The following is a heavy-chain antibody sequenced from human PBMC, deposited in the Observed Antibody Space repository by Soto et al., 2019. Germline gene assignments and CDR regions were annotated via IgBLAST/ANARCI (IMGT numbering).Heavy chain of an antibody. J-gene: IGHJ5*02. CDR2: ISGPGDET. D-gene: IGHD3-22*01. V-gene: IGHV3-23*01. CDR1: GFPLGTHD. CDR3: ARAKTYYGSKGWFDP. Sequence: GGSLRLSCSASGFPLGTHDMGWVRQAPGTGLEWVSSISGPGDETYYSNAVTGRFTISRDNSKNTLHLQMESLRAEDTAIYYCARAKTYYGSKGWFDPWGQGTLVTVSS.